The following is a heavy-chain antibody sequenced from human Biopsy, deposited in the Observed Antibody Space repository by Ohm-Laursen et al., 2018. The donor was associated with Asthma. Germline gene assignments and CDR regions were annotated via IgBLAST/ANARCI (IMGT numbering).Heavy chain of an antibody. CDR1: GYSLTDLS. CDR3: ASDFPKDYVRYNFQF. CDR2: HDHEEGGT. D-gene: IGHD4-17*01. Sequence: SANLSCKISGYSLTDLSMRWVRQAPGQGLEWMGGHDHEEGGTVNARRFQGRVTMTEDTSTDTAYMELSSLSSDDTAVYYCASDFPKDYVRYNFQFWGQGTLVTVSS. V-gene: IGHV1-24*01. J-gene: IGHJ4*02.